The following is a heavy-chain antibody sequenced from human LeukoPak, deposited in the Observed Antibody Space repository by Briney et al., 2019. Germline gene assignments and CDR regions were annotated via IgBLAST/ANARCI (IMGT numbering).Heavy chain of an antibody. V-gene: IGHV1-2*02. D-gene: IGHD2-2*01. CDR3: ARGYQLLPDAFDI. CDR2: INPNSGGT. J-gene: IGHJ3*02. Sequence: ASVKVSCKASGYTFTGYYMHWVRQAPGQGLVWMGWINPNSGGTNYAQKFQGRVTMTRDTSISTAYMELSRLRSDDTAVYYCARGYQLLPDAFDIWGQGTMVTVSS. CDR1: GYTFTGYY.